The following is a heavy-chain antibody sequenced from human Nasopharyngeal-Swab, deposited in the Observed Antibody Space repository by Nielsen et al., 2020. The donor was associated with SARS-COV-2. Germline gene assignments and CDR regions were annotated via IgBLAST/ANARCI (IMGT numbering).Heavy chain of an antibody. V-gene: IGHV3-30*14. D-gene: IGHD3-22*01. J-gene: IGHJ3*02. CDR2: ISYDGSNK. Sequence: GESLKISCAASGFTFSNYAMYWVRQAPGKGLEWVTVISYDGSNKDYADSVKGRFTISRENAKNSLYLQMNSLRAGDTAVYYCARGGGYYYDSSGSIDAFDIWGQGTMV. CDR3: ARGGGYYYDSSGSIDAFDI. CDR1: GFTFSNYA.